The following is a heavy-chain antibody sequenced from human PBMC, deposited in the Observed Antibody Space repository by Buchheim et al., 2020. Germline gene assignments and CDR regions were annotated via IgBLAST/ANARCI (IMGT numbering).Heavy chain of an antibody. J-gene: IGHJ4*02. Sequence: EVQLVESGGGLVQPGRSLRLSCAASGFTFADYAMHWVRQRPGKGLQWVSSINWSSERTGYADSVKGRFTISGDNAKNSLYLQMNSLTPEDTALYYCAKGHCSGHTCYPGYWGQG. D-gene: IGHD2-15*01. CDR3: AKGHCSGHTCYPGY. CDR1: GFTFADYA. CDR2: INWSSERT. V-gene: IGHV3-9*01.